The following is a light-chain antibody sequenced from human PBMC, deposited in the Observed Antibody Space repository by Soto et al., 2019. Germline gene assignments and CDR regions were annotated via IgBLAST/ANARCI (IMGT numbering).Light chain of an antibody. CDR1: QTINSNY. CDR2: GAS. Sequence: VLTLSPGTLSLYPGERATLSCRASQTINSNYLVWFQQKPGQAPRLLIYGASSRATGIPDRFSGSGSGTDFTLTISSLEPEDFAVYYCQQCDRSPWTFGQGTKVAIK. V-gene: IGKV3-20*01. J-gene: IGKJ1*01. CDR3: QQCDRSPWT.